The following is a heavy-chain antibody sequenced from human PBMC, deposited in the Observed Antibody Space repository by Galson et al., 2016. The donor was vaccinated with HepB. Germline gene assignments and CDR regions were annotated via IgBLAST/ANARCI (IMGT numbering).Heavy chain of an antibody. J-gene: IGHJ5*01. CDR1: GFSLDTRGMS. V-gene: IGHV2-70*01. CDR2: IDWDDDK. Sequence: PALVKPTQTLTLTCSFSGFSLDTRGMSVSWIRQPPGKALEWLALIDWDDDKYYTTSLKTRLAISKDTSKNQVVLTMTNMDPIDTATYYCARMTPSGPDFFDSWGQGTLVTVSS. D-gene: IGHD2-21*02. CDR3: ARMTPSGPDFFDS.